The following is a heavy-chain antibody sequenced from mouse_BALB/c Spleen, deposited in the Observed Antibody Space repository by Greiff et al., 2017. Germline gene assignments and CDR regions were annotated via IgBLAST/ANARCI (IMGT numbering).Heavy chain of an antibody. J-gene: IGHJ2*01. V-gene: IGHV5-17*02. CDR1: GFTFSSFG. Sequence: DVHLVESGGGLVQPGGSRKLSCAASGFTFSSFGMHWVRQAPEKGLEWVAYISSGSSTIYYADTVKGRFTISRDNPKNTLFLQMTSLRSEDTAMYYCARDYPYYFDYWGQGTTLTVSS. D-gene: IGHD2-4*01. CDR2: ISSGSSTI. CDR3: ARDYPYYFDY.